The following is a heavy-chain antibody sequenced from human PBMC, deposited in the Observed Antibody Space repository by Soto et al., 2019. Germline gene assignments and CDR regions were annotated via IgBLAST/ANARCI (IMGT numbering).Heavy chain of an antibody. V-gene: IGHV3-23*01. CDR2: ISGSGAST. D-gene: IGHD7-27*01. CDR1: GFPFSNYA. CDR3: AKGDLLTGVAHFDY. Sequence: LRLSCAVSGFPFSNYAMSWVRQAPGKGLQWVSTISGSGASTYYGDSVKGRFTLSRDNSENTLFLQMDSLRAEDTAVYYCAKGDLLTGVAHFDYWGQGTLVTVYS. J-gene: IGHJ4*02.